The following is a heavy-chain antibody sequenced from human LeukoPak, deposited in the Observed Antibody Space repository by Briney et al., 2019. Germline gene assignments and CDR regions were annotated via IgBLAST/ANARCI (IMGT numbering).Heavy chain of an antibody. CDR3: ARSKGGITMIVVVNSAFDV. Sequence: ASVKVSCKASGYAFTRHYMHWVRQAPGQGLEWMGLINPSGSSTIYAQKFQGRVTMTRDMSTSTDYMELRSLRSDDTAVYYCARSKGGITMIVVVNSAFDVWGPRTMVTVSS. J-gene: IGHJ3*01. CDR1: GYAFTRHY. V-gene: IGHV1-46*01. CDR2: INPSGSST. D-gene: IGHD3-22*01.